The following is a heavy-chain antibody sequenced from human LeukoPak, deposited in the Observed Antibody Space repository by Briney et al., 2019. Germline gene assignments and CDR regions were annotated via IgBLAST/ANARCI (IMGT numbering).Heavy chain of an antibody. V-gene: IGHV3-21*01. Sequence: PGGSLRLSCAASGFTFSSYSMNWVRQAPGKGLEWVSSISSSSYIYYADSVKGRFTISRDNAKNSLYLQMNSLRAEDTAVYYCARAPGRWLVREPPDYWGQGTLVTVSS. CDR1: GFTFSSYS. CDR3: ARAPGRWLVREPPDY. D-gene: IGHD6-19*01. CDR2: ISSSSYI. J-gene: IGHJ4*02.